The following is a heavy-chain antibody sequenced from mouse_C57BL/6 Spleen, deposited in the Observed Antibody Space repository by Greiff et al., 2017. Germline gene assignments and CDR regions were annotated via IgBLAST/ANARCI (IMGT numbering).Heavy chain of an antibody. J-gene: IGHJ2*01. CDR1: GYTFTSYW. CDR2: IDPSDSET. Sequence: QVQLKQPGAELVRPGSSVKLSCKASGYTFTSYWMHWVKQRPIQGLEWIGNIDPSDSETHYNQKFKDKATLTVDKSSSTAYMQLSSLTSEDSAVXYCASKLGLPGDYWGQGTTLTVSS. V-gene: IGHV1-52*01. CDR3: ASKLGLPGDY. D-gene: IGHD4-1*01.